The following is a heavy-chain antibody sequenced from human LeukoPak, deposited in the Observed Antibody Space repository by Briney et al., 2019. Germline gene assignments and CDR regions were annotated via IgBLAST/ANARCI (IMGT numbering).Heavy chain of an antibody. D-gene: IGHD3-9*01. J-gene: IGHJ4*02. CDR1: GVSISSSEW. Sequence: SETLSLTCAVSGVSISSSEWWIWVRQPPGQGLEGVGEIHRDGRTRYHPSLKSRVTMSMDYSKNQFSLDVRSVTAADTAIYYCGKTDIYFNPIDYWGPGSLVTVSS. CDR3: GKTDIYFNPIDY. CDR2: IHRDGRT. V-gene: IGHV4-4*02.